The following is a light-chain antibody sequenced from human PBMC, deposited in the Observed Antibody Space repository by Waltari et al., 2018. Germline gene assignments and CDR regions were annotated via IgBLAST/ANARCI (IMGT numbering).Light chain of an antibody. Sequence: QSVLTQPPSASAAPGQKVTISCSESNSDIENSYIPWYQQFPGTAPRLLIYFNDKRPSGIPDRFSGSKSGPSATLAITGLQTGDEADYYCATWDSRLSLVIIGGGTKLTV. CDR2: FND. CDR1: NSDIENSY. J-gene: IGLJ2*01. V-gene: IGLV1-51*01. CDR3: ATWDSRLSLVI.